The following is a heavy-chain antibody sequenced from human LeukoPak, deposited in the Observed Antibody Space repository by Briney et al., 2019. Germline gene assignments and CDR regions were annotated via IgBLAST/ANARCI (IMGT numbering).Heavy chain of an antibody. Sequence: GGSLRLSCAASGFTFSSYAMHWVRQAPGKGLEWVAVISYDGSNKYYADSVKGRFTIPRDNSKNTLYLQMNSLRAEDTAVYYCAKDRVGATYYYYYYMDVWGKGTTVTVSS. J-gene: IGHJ6*03. V-gene: IGHV3-30-3*01. CDR1: GFTFSSYA. CDR3: AKDRVGATYYYYYYMDV. CDR2: ISYDGSNK. D-gene: IGHD1-26*01.